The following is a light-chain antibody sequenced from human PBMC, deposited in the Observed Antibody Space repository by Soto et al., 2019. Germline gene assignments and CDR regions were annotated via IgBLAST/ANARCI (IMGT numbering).Light chain of an antibody. Sequence: DIQMTQSPSTLSASIGDRVTITCRASQRITTFLAWYQQKPGKAPQILIYDASKLEPGVPSRLSGGGSGTDFTLTISSLQPDDFATYYCQQYSTYPLTFGGGTRVEIK. CDR2: DAS. CDR3: QQYSTYPLT. J-gene: IGKJ4*01. CDR1: QRITTF. V-gene: IGKV1-5*01.